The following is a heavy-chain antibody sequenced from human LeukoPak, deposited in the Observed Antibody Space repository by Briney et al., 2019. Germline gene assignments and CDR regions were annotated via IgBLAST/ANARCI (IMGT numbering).Heavy chain of an antibody. J-gene: IGHJ4*02. CDR1: GYTFTSYY. Sequence: ASVKVSCKASGYTFTSYYMHWVRQAPGQGLEWMGIINPSGGSTSYAQKFQGRVTMTRDTSTSTVYMELSSLRSEDTAVYYCARDRAYYYDSSGYYYAPFDYWGQGTLVTVSS. V-gene: IGHV1-46*01. D-gene: IGHD3-22*01. CDR2: INPSGGST. CDR3: ARDRAYYYDSSGYYYAPFDY.